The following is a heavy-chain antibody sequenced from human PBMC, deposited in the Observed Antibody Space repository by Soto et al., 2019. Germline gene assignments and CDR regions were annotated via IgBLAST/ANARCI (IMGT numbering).Heavy chain of an antibody. J-gene: IGHJ6*02. CDR3: VKTPVIKASYYYHDMDV. CDR1: GFTFSTYP. CDR2: ISGSGIST. V-gene: IGHV3-23*01. Sequence: GGSLRLSCAASGFTFSTYPMSWVRQAPGKGLEWVSGISGSGISTYYTDSVKGRFTISRDNSKNTVFLEMNSLRDEDTAVYYCVKTPVIKASYYYHDMDVWGQGTKVTVPS. D-gene: IGHD4-4*01.